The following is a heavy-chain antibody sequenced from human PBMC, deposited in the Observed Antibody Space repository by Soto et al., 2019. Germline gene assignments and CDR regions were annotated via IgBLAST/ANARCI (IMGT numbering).Heavy chain of an antibody. V-gene: IGHV3-7*04. J-gene: IGHJ4*02. CDR2: VKKDGSDK. CDR1: GFTLIDYW. Sequence: EVQLVESGGGLVQPGGSLRLTCAASGFTLIDYWMSWVRQAPGKGLEWVANVKKDGSDKYYVDSVKGRFTISRDNAKNSLYLQMNSLRAEDTAGYYCARGGGYFDPWGQGTLVTVSS. CDR3: ARGGGYFDP. D-gene: IGHD3-16*01.